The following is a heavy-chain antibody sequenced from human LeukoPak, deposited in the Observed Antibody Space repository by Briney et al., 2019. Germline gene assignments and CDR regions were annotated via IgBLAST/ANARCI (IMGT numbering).Heavy chain of an antibody. D-gene: IGHD6-25*01. J-gene: IGHJ6*03. Sequence: SETLSLTCTVSGGSISSSSYYWGWIRQPPGKGLEWIGRIYYSGSTYYNPSLKSRVTISVDTSKNQFSLKLSSVTAADTAVYYCARVYLGGSYYYYYYMDVWGKGTTVTVSS. CDR1: GGSISSSSYY. V-gene: IGHV4-39*07. CDR2: IYYSGST. CDR3: ARVYLGGSYYYYYYMDV.